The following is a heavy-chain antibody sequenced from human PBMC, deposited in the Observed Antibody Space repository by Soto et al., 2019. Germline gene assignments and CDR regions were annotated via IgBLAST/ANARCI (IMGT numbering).Heavy chain of an antibody. J-gene: IGHJ6*02. V-gene: IGHV1-2*02. CDR3: ARGKQLARPYYYYYGMDV. D-gene: IGHD6-6*01. CDR1: GYTFTGYY. Sequence: ASVKVSCKASGYTFTGYYMHWVRQAPGQGLEWMGWINPNSGGANYAQKFQGRVTMTRDTSISTAYMGLSRLRSDDTAVYYCARGKQLARPYYYYYGMDVWGQGTTVTVSS. CDR2: INPNSGGA.